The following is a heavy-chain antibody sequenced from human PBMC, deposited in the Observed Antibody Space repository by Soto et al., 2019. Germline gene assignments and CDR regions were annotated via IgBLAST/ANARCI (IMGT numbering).Heavy chain of an antibody. Sequence: QVQLVQSGAEVKKPGASVKVSCKASGYTFTSYYMHWVRQAPGQGLEWMGIINPSGGSTSYAQKFQGRVTMTRDTSTTTVYMELSSLRSEDTAVYYCARSIASYYYFDYWGQGTLVTVSS. CDR2: INPSGGST. J-gene: IGHJ4*02. D-gene: IGHD6-13*01. CDR1: GYTFTSYY. CDR3: ARSIASYYYFDY. V-gene: IGHV1-46*01.